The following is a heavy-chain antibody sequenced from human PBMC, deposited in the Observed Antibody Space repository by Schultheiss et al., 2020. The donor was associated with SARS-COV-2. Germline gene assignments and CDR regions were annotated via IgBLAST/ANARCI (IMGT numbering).Heavy chain of an antibody. J-gene: IGHJ5*02. V-gene: IGHV4-34*01. CDR3: ARFGFSSFYGGNGLDP. CDR1: GGSISSYY. Sequence: SETLSLTCTVSGGSISSYYWSWIRQPPGKGLEWIGEINHSGSTNYNPSLKSRVTISVDTSKNQFSLKLSSVTAADTAVYYCARFGFSSFYGGNGLDPWGQGTLVTVSS. CDR2: INHSGST. D-gene: IGHD4-23*01.